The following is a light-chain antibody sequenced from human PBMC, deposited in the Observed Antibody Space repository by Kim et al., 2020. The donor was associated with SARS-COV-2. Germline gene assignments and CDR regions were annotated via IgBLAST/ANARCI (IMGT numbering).Light chain of an antibody. CDR2: DVS. V-gene: IGLV2-8*01. J-gene: IGLJ2*01. CDR1: SSNIGRYNY. Sequence: QPVLTQPPSASGSPGQSVTISCTGSSSNIGRYNYVSWYQHHPGKVPKLMIYDVSRRPSGVPDRFSGSKSDNTASLTVSGLKAEDEADYYCSSYTDSDTLIFGGGTQLTVL. CDR3: SSYTDSDTLI.